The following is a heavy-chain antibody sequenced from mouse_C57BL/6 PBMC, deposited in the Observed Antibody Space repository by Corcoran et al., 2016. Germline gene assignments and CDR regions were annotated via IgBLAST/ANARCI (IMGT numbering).Heavy chain of an antibody. CDR1: VYTFTDYP. Sequence: QIQVGQSGPELKRRGETVKVACKASVYTFTDYPMHWVKQAPGKGFKWMGMIYTDTGEPTYAEEVKGRFAFSWETSASTAYLQINNLKNEDPATDFWVTAWFAYVGQGTLVTVS. D-gene: IGHD6-1*01. CDR3: VTAWFAY. J-gene: IGHJ3*01. V-gene: IGHV9-1*01. CDR2: IYTDTGEP.